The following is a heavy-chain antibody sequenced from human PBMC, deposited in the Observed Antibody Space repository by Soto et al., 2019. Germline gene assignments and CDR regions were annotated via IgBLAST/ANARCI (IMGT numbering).Heavy chain of an antibody. D-gene: IGHD3-22*01. J-gene: IGHJ4*02. CDR3: ARGTVYYDSSGYYPQIFDY. V-gene: IGHV1-69*13. CDR2: IIPIFGTA. Sequence: SVKVSCKASGGTFSSYAISWVRQAPGQGLKWMGGIIPIFGTANYTQKFQGRVTITADESTSTAYMELSSLRSEDTAVYYCARGTVYYDSSGYYPQIFDYWGQGTLVTVSS. CDR1: GGTFSSYA.